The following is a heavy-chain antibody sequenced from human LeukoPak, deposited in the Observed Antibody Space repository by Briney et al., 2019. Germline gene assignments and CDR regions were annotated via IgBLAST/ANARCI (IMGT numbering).Heavy chain of an antibody. CDR2: ISGSGGST. J-gene: IGHJ4*02. V-gene: IGHV3-23*01. CDR3: AKDPTRPIAVAGTFDY. CDR1: GFTFSSYA. Sequence: GGSLRLPCAVSGFTFSSYAMSWVRQAPGKGLEWVSAISGSGGSTYYADSVKGRFTISRANSKNTLYLQMNSLRAEDTAVYYCAKDPTRPIAVAGTFDYWGQGTLVTVSS. D-gene: IGHD6-19*01.